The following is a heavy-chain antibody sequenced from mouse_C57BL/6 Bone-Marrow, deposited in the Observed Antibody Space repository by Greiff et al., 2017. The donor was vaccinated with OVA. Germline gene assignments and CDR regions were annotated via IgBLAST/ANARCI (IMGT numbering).Heavy chain of an antibody. D-gene: IGHD1-1*01. CDR1: GFTFSDYY. J-gene: IGHJ4*01. V-gene: IGHV5-12*01. CDR3: ARHHYYGSSCYAMDY. CDR2: ISNGGGST. Sequence: EVQLQESGGGLVQPGGSLKLSCAASGFTFSDYYMYWVRQTPEKRLEWVAYISNGGGSTYYPDTVKGRFTISRDNAKNTLYLQMSRLKSEDTAMYYCARHHYYGSSCYAMDYWGQGTSVTVSS.